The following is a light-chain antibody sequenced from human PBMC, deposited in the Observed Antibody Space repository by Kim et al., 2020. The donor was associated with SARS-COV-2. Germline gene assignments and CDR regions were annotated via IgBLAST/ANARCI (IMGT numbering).Light chain of an antibody. J-gene: IGKJ1*01. CDR3: QQSYGISWT. CDR1: QSISTY. V-gene: IGKV1-39*01. Sequence: DIQMTQSPSSLSAYVGDRVTITCRASQSISTYLNWFQQKPGKPPKLLIYAASNLQRGVPSRFSGSGSGTEFTLTISSLQAEDVASYYCQQSYGISWTFGQGTKVDIK. CDR2: AAS.